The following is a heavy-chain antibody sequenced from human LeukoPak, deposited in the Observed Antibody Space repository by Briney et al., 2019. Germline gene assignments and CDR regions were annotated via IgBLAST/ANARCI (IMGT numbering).Heavy chain of an antibody. J-gene: IGHJ4*02. CDR3: ARGSRGAVAGTRFD. CDR1: GFTFSSYA. CDR2: INHSGST. Sequence: GSLRLSCAASGFTFSSYAMSWIRQAPGKGLEWIGEINHSGSTNYNPSLKSRVTISVDTSKNQFSLKLSSVTAADTAVYYCARGSRGAVAGTRFDWGQGTLVTVSS. D-gene: IGHD6-19*01. V-gene: IGHV4-34*01.